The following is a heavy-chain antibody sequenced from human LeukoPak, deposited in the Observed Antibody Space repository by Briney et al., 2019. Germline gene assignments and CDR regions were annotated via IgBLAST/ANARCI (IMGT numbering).Heavy chain of an antibody. D-gene: IGHD4-17*01. J-gene: IGHJ3*02. Sequence: SETLSLTCAVSDDSFSSRYWTWIRQPPGKGLEWIGYISYIGSTNYNPSLKSRVTISIDTSKNQFSLKLSSVTAADTAVYYCARDLVTVTKGFDIWGQGTMVSVSS. CDR3: ARDLVTVTKGFDI. V-gene: IGHV4-59*11. CDR2: ISYIGST. CDR1: DDSFSSRY.